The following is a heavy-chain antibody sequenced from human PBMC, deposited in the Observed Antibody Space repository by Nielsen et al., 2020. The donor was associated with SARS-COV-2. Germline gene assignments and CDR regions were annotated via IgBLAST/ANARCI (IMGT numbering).Heavy chain of an antibody. CDR2: INPNSGGT. D-gene: IGHD6-13*01. Sequence: WVRQAPGQGLEWMGRINPNSGGTNYAQKFQGRVTMTRDTSISTAYMELSRLRSDDTAVYYCARGVNGIAAAQHYYYGMDVWGQGTTVTVSS. J-gene: IGHJ6*02. CDR3: ARGVNGIAAAQHYYYGMDV. V-gene: IGHV1-2*06.